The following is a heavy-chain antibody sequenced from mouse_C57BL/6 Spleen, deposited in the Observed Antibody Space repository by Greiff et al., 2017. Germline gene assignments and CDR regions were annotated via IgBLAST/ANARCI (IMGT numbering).Heavy chain of an antibody. CDR1: GYTFTDYE. CDR2: IDPETGGT. J-gene: IGHJ2*01. Sequence: VQLKESGAELVRPGASVTLSCKASGYTFTDYEMHWVKQTPVHGLEWIGAIDPETGGTAYNQKFKGKAILTADKSSSTAYMELRSLTSEDSAVYYCTPSTMVTGYWGQGTTLTVSS. V-gene: IGHV1-15*01. CDR3: TPSTMVTGY. D-gene: IGHD2-2*01.